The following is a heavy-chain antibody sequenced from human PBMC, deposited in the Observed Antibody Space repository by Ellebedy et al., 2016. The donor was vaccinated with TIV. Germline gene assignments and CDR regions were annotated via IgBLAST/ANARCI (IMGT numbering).Heavy chain of an antibody. CDR2: FDPNSGAT. V-gene: IGHV1-2*02. CDR1: GYILSDYY. J-gene: IGHJ3*01. D-gene: IGHD3-16*01. CDR3: ARVLRGSYRDDAFPF. Sequence: ASVKVSCXASGYILSDYYMHWVRQAPGHGLEWLGWFDPNSGATKYEQKFEGRVFMTSDTSITTAYMELTRLRSDDTATYYCARVLRGSYRDDAFPFWGQGTMVTVSS.